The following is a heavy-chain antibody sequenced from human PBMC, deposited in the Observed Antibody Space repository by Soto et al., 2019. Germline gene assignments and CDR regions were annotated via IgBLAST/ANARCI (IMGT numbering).Heavy chain of an antibody. CDR3: ARSIVVVPAAIYYYGMDV. V-gene: IGHV1-69*01. CDR2: IIPIFGTA. Sequence: VSCKASGGTFSSYAISWVRQAPGQGLEWMGGIIPIFGTANYAQKFQGRVTITADESTSTAYMELSSLRSEDTAVYYCARSIVVVPAAIYYYGMDVWGQGTTVTVSS. J-gene: IGHJ6*02. CDR1: GGTFSSYA. D-gene: IGHD2-2*01.